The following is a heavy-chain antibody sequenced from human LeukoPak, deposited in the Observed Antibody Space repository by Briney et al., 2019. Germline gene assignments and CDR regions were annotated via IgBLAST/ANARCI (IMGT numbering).Heavy chain of an antibody. V-gene: IGHV3-23*01. J-gene: IGHJ4*02. D-gene: IGHD1-26*01. Sequence: GGSLRLSCAASGFTFSTYAMTWVRQAPGKGLEWVSVVSGSGGSTYYADSVEGRFTISRDNSKSTLYLQMNSLRDEDTAVYYCARLLGGSDYWGQGTLVTVSS. CDR2: VSGSGGST. CDR1: GFTFSTYA. CDR3: ARLLGGSDY.